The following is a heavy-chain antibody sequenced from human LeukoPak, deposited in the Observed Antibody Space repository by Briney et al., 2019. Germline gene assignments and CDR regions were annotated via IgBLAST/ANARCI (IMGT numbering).Heavy chain of an antibody. CDR1: GFTFSSYA. CDR2: ISYDGSNK. CDR3: AKDYKRSSSWWGNWFDP. J-gene: IGHJ5*02. V-gene: IGHV3-30*18. Sequence: GGSLRLSCAASGFTFSSYAMSWVRQAPGKGLEWVAVISYDGSNKYYADSVKGRFTISRDNSKNTLYLQMNSLRAEDTAVYYCAKDYKRSSSWWGNWFDPWGQGTLVTVSS. D-gene: IGHD6-13*01.